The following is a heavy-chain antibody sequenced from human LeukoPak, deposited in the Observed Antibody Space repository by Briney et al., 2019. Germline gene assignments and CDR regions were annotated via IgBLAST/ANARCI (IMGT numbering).Heavy chain of an antibody. Sequence: GGSLRLSCVASGFSFSDYSMNWVRQAPGKGLEWVSSISNSGEYIYYADSVKGRFTVSRGNAKNSLYLEMNSLGVEDTAVYYCTTPAAGPRAEYSLYWGQGTLVTVSS. CDR1: GFSFSDYS. CDR3: TTPAAGPRAEYSLY. V-gene: IGHV3-21*01. D-gene: IGHD6-13*01. J-gene: IGHJ1*01. CDR2: ISNSGEYI.